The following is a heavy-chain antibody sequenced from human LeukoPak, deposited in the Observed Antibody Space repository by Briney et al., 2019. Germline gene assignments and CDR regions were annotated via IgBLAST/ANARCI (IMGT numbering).Heavy chain of an antibody. CDR3: ATIQYCSSTSCDGSFDY. V-gene: IGHV1-2*02. J-gene: IGHJ4*02. CDR2: INPNSGGT. D-gene: IGHD2-2*01. Sequence: ASVKVSCKASGYTFTGYYMHWVRQAPGQGLEWMGWINPNSGGTNYAQKFQGRVTMTRDTSISTAYMELSRLRSDDTAVYYCATIQYCSSTSCDGSFDYWGQGTLVTVSS. CDR1: GYTFTGYY.